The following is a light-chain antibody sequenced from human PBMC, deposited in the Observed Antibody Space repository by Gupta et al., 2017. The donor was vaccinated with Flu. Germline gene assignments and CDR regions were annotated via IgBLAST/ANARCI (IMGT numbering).Light chain of an antibody. CDR1: SSDVGGYDY. CDR2: DVT. V-gene: IGLV2-11*01. J-gene: IGLJ3*02. CDR3: CSYAGSYTWV. Sequence: QSALTQPRSVSGSFGQSITISCTGTSSDVGGYDYVSWYQQHPGKAPKLIIYDVTKRPSGVPDRFSGSRSGNTASLTISGLQAQDEADCYCCSYAGSYTWVFGGGTKVTVL.